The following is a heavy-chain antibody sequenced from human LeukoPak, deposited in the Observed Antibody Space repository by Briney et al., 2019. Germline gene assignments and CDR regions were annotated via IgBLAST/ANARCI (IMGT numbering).Heavy chain of an antibody. Sequence: GGSLRLSCAASGFTFSSYAMHRVRQAPGKGREGVAGMSYDGSDKYYADSVKGRFTISRGNSKNTVNAQMNSLRAKDTAVYYCATDRTRYGAGSYLISHIDYWGQGTLVTVSS. CDR3: ATDRTRYGAGSYLISHIDY. D-gene: IGHD3-10*01. V-gene: IGHV3-30-3*01. CDR1: GFTFSSYA. CDR2: MSYDGSDK. J-gene: IGHJ4*02.